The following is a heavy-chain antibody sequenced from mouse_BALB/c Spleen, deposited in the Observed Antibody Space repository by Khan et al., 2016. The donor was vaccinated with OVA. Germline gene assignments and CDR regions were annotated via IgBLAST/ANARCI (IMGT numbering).Heavy chain of an antibody. CDR1: GYTFTIYG. V-gene: IGHV9-3-1*01. D-gene: IGHD2-14*01. CDR2: INTYTGEP. Sequence: QIQLVQSGPELKKPGETVKISCKASGYTFTIYGMNWVRQAPGKGLKWMGWINTYTGEPTYADDFKGRFAFSLETSASTAFLQINNLKNEDTATYSCARVGYDRTMDYWGQGTSVTVSS. J-gene: IGHJ4*01. CDR3: ARVGYDRTMDY.